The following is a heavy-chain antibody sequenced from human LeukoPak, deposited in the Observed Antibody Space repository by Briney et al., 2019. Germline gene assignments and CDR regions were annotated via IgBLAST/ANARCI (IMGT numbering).Heavy chain of an antibody. CDR1: GASIGGYH. D-gene: IGHD2-15*01. CDR3: ASLGFCSASNCYSGTFDY. V-gene: IGHV4-59*01. CDR2: ISYNGSS. J-gene: IGHJ4*02. Sequence: PSETLSLTCTVSGASIGGYHWSWIRQPPGRGLEWIGYISYNGSSNYNPSLQNRVVISLDTSKKQFSLQLRSATAADTAVYYCASLGFCSASNCYSGTFDYWGQGTLLTVSS.